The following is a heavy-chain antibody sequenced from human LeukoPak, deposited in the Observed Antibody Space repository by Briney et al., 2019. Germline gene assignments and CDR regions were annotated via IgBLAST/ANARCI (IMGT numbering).Heavy chain of an antibody. J-gene: IGHJ6*02. CDR2: FDPADGET. D-gene: IGHD2-2*01. V-gene: IGHV1-24*01. Sequence: ASVKVSCKVSGYTLTALSMHWVRQAPGKRLEWMGGFDPADGETIYAQKFQGRVSMTEDTSTDTAYMELSSLRSEDTAVYYCANLLLEIAVGSGVHGRDVWGQGTTVTVSS. CDR1: GYTLTALS. CDR3: ANLLLEIAVGSGVHGRDV.